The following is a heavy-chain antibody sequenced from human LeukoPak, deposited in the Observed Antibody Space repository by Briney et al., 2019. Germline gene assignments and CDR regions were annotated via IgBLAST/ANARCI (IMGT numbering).Heavy chain of an antibody. CDR1: GFTFSTYS. D-gene: IGHD2-2*01. J-gene: IGHJ4*02. CDR2: ISSSSSTI. CDR3: ARRYCSSTSCLLDY. V-gene: IGHV3-48*02. Sequence: GGSLRLSCAASGFTFSTYSMIWVRQAPGKGLEWVSYISSSSSTIYYADSVKGRFTISRDNAKNSLYLHMNSLRDEDTAVYYCARRYCSSTSCLLDYWGQGTLVTVSS.